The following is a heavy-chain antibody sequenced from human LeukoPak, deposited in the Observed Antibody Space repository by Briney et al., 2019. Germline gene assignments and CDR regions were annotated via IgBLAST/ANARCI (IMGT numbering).Heavy chain of an antibody. J-gene: IGHJ4*02. Sequence: GGSLRLSCAASGFTFNNYAMSWVRQAPGKGLEWVSAISSSGGSTNYADSVKGRFTISRDNSKNMLYLQMNSLRAEDTAVYYCASGGVYSGYDSGYWGQGTLVTVSS. CDR2: ISSSGGST. CDR1: GFTFNNYA. CDR3: ASGGVYSGYDSGY. V-gene: IGHV3-23*01. D-gene: IGHD5-12*01.